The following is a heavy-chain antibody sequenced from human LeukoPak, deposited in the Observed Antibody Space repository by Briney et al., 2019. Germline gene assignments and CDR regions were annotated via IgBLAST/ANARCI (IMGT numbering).Heavy chain of an antibody. J-gene: IGHJ5*02. CDR3: ARLLSPGWFDP. Sequence: SETLSLTCAVYGGSFSGYYWSWIRQPPGKGLEWIGEINHSGSTNYNPSLKSRVTISVDTSKKQFSLSLSATAADTAVYYCARLLSPGWFDPWGQGTLVTVSS. CDR1: GGSFSGYY. V-gene: IGHV4-34*01. CDR2: INHSGST. D-gene: IGHD2/OR15-2a*01.